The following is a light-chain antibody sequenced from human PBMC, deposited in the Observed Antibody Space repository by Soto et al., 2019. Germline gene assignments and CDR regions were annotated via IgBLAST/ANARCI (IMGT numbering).Light chain of an antibody. CDR1: QGIRNY. V-gene: IGKV1-6*01. CDR3: LQDYTYPLT. CDR2: AAS. J-gene: IGKJ1*01. Sequence: AIQMTQSPSSLSASVGDRVTITCRASQGIRNYLGWYQQKPGKAPKLLIYAASNLQSGVPSRFSGSGSGTHFTLTISSLQPEDFATYYCLQDYTYPLTFGQGTKVEIK.